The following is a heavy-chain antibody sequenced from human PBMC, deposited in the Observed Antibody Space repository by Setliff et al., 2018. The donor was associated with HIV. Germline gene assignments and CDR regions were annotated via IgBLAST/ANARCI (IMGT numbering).Heavy chain of an antibody. CDR2: FYYSGNT. V-gene: IGHV4-39*01. CDR3: ARQRAYRSKRFRSDYFDF. Sequence: PSETLSLTCTVSGGSISTTSYYWGWVRQPPGKGLEWIGSFYYSGNTYYNPSLKSRVTVSVDTSKSQFSLKLTSMTAADTAVYYRARQRAYRSKRFRSDYFDFWGQGTLVTVSS. D-gene: IGHD6-13*01. CDR1: GGSISTTSYY. J-gene: IGHJ4*02.